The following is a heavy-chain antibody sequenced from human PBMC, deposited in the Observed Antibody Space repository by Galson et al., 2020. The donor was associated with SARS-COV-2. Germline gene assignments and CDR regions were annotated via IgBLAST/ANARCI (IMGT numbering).Heavy chain of an antibody. CDR3: ARDPLELCGGGSCYFYYYGMDV. D-gene: IGHD2-15*01. J-gene: IGHJ6*02. CDR2: IYTSGST. V-gene: IGHV4-4*07. Sequence: SATLSLTCTVSGGSISSYYWSWIRQPAGKGLEWIGRIYTSGSTTYNPSLKSRVTMSVDTSKNQFSLKLSSVTAADTAVYYCARDPLELCGGGSCYFYYYGMDVWGQGTTVTVSS. CDR1: GGSISSYY.